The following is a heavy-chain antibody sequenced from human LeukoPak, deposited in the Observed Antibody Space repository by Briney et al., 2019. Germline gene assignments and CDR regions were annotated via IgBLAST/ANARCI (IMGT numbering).Heavy chain of an antibody. V-gene: IGHV4-30-2*01. CDR1: GGSISSGGYY. D-gene: IGHD2-21*01. CDR2: IYHSGST. J-gene: IGHJ3*02. CDR3: ARFCSGGDCYSGAFDI. Sequence: SQTLSLTCTVSGGSISSGGYYWSWIRQPPGKGLEWIGYIYHSGSTYYNPSLKSRVTISVDTSKNQFSLKLSSVTAADTAVYYCARFCSGGDCYSGAFDIWGQGTMVTVSS.